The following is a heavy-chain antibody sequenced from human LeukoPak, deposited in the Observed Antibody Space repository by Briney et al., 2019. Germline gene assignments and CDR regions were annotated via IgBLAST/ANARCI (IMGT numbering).Heavy chain of an antibody. CDR2: IYYSGST. D-gene: IGHD3-10*01. CDR3: ARHYYGSGRFLEH. V-gene: IGHV4-59*08. J-gene: IGHJ4*02. CDR1: GGSISSYY. Sequence: PSETLSLTCTVSGGSISSYYWSWIRQPPGKGLEWIGYIYYSGSTNYNPSLKSRVTISLDTSKNQFSLKLNSVTAADTALYYCARHYYGSGRFLEHWGQGTLVTVSS.